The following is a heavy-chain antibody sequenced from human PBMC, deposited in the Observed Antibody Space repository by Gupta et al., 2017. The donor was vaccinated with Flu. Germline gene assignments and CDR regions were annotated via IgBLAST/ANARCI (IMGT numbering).Heavy chain of an antibody. CDR3: ARHGGSGWHGSTLEY. CDR1: GASIRSSTYY. Sequence: QLQLQESGPGLVKPSETLSLTCTVSGASIRSSTYYWGRIRQPPGKGLEWIGSINNSGTTYYDPSLNSRVTISVDTSKNQFSLKLTSVTAADKAVYYCARHGGSGWHGSTLEYWGQGTLVTVSS. J-gene: IGHJ4*02. V-gene: IGHV4-39*01. D-gene: IGHD6-19*01. CDR2: INNSGTT.